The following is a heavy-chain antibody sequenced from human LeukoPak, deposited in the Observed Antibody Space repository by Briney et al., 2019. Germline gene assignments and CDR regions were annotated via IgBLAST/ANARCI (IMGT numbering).Heavy chain of an antibody. CDR2: INQDGTEK. D-gene: IGHD6-19*01. CDR3: AKDAAARGGWYAGEDYYYMDV. J-gene: IGHJ6*03. V-gene: IGHV3-7*03. CDR1: GFTFTTYW. Sequence: PGGSLRLSCAAPGFTFTTYWMSWVRQFPGKGLQWVANINQDGTEKYYVDSVKGRFTISRDNSKNTLYLQMNSLRAEDTAVYYCAKDAAARGGWYAGEDYYYMDVWGKGTTVTISS.